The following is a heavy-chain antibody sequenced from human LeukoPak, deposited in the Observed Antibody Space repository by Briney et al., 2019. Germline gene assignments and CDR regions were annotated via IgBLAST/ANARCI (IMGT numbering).Heavy chain of an antibody. V-gene: IGHV4-59*08. Sequence: SETLSLTCTVSGGSISSYYWSWIRQPPGKGLEWIGYIYYSGSTNYNPSLKSRVTISVDTSKNQFSLKLSSVTAADTAVYYCARNQGIAARPPYYYYYGMDVWGQGTTVTVSS. D-gene: IGHD6-6*01. CDR1: GGSISSYY. CDR3: ARNQGIAARPPYYYYYGMDV. CDR2: IYYSGST. J-gene: IGHJ6*02.